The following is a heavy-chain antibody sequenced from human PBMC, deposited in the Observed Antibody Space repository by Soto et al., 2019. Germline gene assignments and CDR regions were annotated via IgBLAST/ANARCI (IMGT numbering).Heavy chain of an antibody. Sequence: PSETLSLTSAVSGYSISSGYYWGWLRQPPGKGLEWIGSIYHGGSTYYNPSLNSRVTLSIDMANNHVSLILNSVTAADTAVYYCVRVGPWVSFYCDSSLYIFEYWFDAWGQGTLVTVSS. CDR3: VRVGPWVSFYCDSSLYIFEYWFDA. CDR2: IYHGGST. V-gene: IGHV4-38-2*01. CDR1: GYSISSGYY. J-gene: IGHJ5*02. D-gene: IGHD3-22*01.